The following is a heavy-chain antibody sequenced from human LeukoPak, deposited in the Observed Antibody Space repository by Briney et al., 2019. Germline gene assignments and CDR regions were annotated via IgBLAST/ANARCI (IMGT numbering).Heavy chain of an antibody. V-gene: IGHV3-49*04. CDR2: IRSKAYGGTT. Sequence: GGSLRLSCTASGFTFGDYAMSWVRQAPGKGLEWVGFIRSKAYGGTTEYAASVKGRFTISRDDSKSIAYLQMNSLKAEDTAVYYCAREVPPSDFWGQGTLVTVSS. J-gene: IGHJ4*02. CDR3: AREVPPSDF. CDR1: GFTFGDYA.